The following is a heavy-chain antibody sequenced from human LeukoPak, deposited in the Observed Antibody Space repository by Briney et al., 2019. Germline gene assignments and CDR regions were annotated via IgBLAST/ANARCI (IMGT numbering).Heavy chain of an antibody. CDR2: INPNSGGT. J-gene: IGHJ4*02. CDR1: GYTFTGYY. D-gene: IGHD5-18*01. Sequence: ASVKVSCKASGYTFTGYYMHWVRQAPGQGLEWMGWINPNSGGTNYAQKLQGRVTMTTDTSTSTAYMELRSLRSDDTAVYYCARDSGTAMAPPLDYWGQGTLVTVSS. V-gene: IGHV1-2*02. CDR3: ARDSGTAMAPPLDY.